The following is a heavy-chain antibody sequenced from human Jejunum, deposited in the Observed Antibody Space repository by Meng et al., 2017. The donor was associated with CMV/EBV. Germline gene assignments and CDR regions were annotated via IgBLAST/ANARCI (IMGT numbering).Heavy chain of an antibody. D-gene: IGHD3-22*01. Sequence: TSSNYWMNWLRQAPGQGLEWVANSNQDGREKYYADSVKGRFTISRDNAKNSLDLQMNSLRAEDTAVYYCARRGTYDSSAHSHFDYWGQGTLVTVSS. J-gene: IGHJ4*02. CDR1: TSSNYW. V-gene: IGHV3-7*01. CDR2: SNQDGREK. CDR3: ARRGTYDSSAHSHFDY.